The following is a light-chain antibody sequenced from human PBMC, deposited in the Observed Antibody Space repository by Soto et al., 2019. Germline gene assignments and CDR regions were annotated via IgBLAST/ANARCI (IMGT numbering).Light chain of an antibody. CDR1: QIVLSSSNNKNY. J-gene: IGKJ5*01. CDR2: WAS. V-gene: IGKV4-1*01. Sequence: DIVMTQSPDSLSVSLGERATINFKSSQIVLSSSNNKNYLAWYQQKPGQPPKLLIYWASTRESGVPDRFSGSGSGTDFTLTISSLQAEDVAVYYCQQYYSTPPTFGQGTRLEI. CDR3: QQYYSTPPT.